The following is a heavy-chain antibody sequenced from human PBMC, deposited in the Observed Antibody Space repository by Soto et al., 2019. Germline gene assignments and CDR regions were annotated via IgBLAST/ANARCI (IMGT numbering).Heavy chain of an antibody. CDR3: VRDGYCGSTSCSRGAFDI. J-gene: IGHJ3*02. Sequence: GGSLRLSCAGSGFSFSTNSMNWVRQAPGKGLEWVSYISGSGSPKNYADSVKGRFTISRDNDKNSLYLQMNSLRVEDTAVYYGVRDGYCGSTSCSRGAFDIWGQGTMVTVSS. CDR1: GFSFSTNS. D-gene: IGHD2-2*03. CDR2: ISGSGSPK. V-gene: IGHV3-48*01.